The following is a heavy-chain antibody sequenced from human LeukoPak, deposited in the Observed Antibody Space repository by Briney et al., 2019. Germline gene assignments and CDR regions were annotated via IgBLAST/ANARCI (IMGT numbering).Heavy chain of an antibody. Sequence: GGSLRLSCAASGFTFSTYGMHWVRQAPGKGLEWVTFIRYDGNNQNYADSVKGRFTISRDNSKNTLYLQMNSLRTEDTAVYYCAKDRGRGMPTNFDYWGQGTLVTVSS. D-gene: IGHD5-24*01. CDR1: GFTFSTYG. V-gene: IGHV3-30*02. CDR2: IRYDGNNQ. J-gene: IGHJ4*02. CDR3: AKDRGRGMPTNFDY.